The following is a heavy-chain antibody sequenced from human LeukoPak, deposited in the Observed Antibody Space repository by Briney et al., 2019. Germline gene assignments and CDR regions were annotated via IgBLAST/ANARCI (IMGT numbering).Heavy chain of an antibody. CDR3: ARVSHSGIYTFDY. CDR2: IYHSGST. V-gene: IGHV4-38-2*02. Sequence: SETLSLTCTVSGSSISSAYFWGWIRQPPGKGLEWIGNIYHSGSTFYNPSLKSRVTISVDTSKNQFSLKLSSVTAADTAVYYCARVSHSGIYTFDYWGQGSLVTVSS. J-gene: IGHJ4*02. CDR1: GSSISSAYF. D-gene: IGHD1-26*01.